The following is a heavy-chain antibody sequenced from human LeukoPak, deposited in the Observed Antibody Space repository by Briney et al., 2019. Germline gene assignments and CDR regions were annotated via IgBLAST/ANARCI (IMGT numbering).Heavy chain of an antibody. V-gene: IGHV3-23*01. Sequence: GGSLRLSCAASGFTFSSYAMTWVRQAPGKGLEWVSVISGSGGSTYYADSVKGRFTISRDNAKNSLYLQMNGLRAEDTAVYYCARDPGRCTSSSCYPDYWGQGTLVTVSS. J-gene: IGHJ4*02. CDR1: GFTFSSYA. CDR2: ISGSGGST. CDR3: ARDPGRCTSSSCYPDY. D-gene: IGHD2-2*01.